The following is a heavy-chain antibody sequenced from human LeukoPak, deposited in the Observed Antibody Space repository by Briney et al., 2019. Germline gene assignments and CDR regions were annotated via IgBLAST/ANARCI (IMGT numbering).Heavy chain of an antibody. CDR1: DESLSGHY. CDR2: INHSGGT. Sequence: PSETLSLTCVLFDESLSGHYWSWIRQSPGKGLEWIGDINHSGGTNYNPSLKSRVTISVDTSKNQFSLRLTSVTAADTAVYYCARGGTDGVSYYYAMDVWGPGTTVIVSS. D-gene: IGHD3/OR15-3a*01. J-gene: IGHJ6*02. V-gene: IGHV4-34*01. CDR3: ARGGTDGVSYYYAMDV.